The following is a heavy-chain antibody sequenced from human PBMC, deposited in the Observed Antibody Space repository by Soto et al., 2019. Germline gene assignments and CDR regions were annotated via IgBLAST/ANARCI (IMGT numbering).Heavy chain of an antibody. Sequence: SETLSLTCTVSGGSMTSYYWTWIRQPAGKGLEWIGRVYSSGGAHYNPSLKSRVTISLDTSKNQFSLRLLSVTDADTAVYFCARGQRFSDWFDPWGQGTLVTVSS. J-gene: IGHJ5*02. CDR3: ARGQRFSDWFDP. V-gene: IGHV4-4*07. CDR1: GGSMTSYY. D-gene: IGHD3-3*01. CDR2: VYSSGGA.